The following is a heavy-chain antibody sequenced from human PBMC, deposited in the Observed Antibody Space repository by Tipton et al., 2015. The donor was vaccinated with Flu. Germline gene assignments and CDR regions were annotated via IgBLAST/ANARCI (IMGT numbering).Heavy chain of an antibody. CDR1: GGSISSGGAY. V-gene: IGHV4-31*03. D-gene: IGHD4-17*01. J-gene: IGHJ4*02. CDR3: ARSTTVTADFDH. CDR2: SYYSGST. Sequence: TLSLTCTVSGGSISSGGAYWSWIRQHPGKGLEWIGCSYYSGSTFYNPSLKSRATISIDTPQNQFSLNLSSLTPADTAVYYCARSTTVTADFDHWGQGTLVTVSS.